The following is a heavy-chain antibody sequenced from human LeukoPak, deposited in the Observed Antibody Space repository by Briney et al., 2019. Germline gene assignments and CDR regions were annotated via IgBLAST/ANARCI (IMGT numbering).Heavy chain of an antibody. CDR3: ARARRSRDGYNGGKYYFGY. J-gene: IGHJ4*02. CDR1: GFTFSSYG. Sequence: GGSLRLSCAASGFTFSSYGMHWVRQAPGKGLEWVAVIWYDGSNKYYVDSVKGRFTISRDNAKNSLYLQMNSLRAEDTAVYYCARARRSRDGYNGGKYYFGYWGQGTLVTVSS. V-gene: IGHV3-33*01. CDR2: IWYDGSNK. D-gene: IGHD5-12*01.